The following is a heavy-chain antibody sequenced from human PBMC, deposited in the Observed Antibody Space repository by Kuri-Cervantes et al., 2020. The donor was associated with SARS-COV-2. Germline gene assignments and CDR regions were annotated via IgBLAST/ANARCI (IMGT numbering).Heavy chain of an antibody. Sequence: SETLSLTCTVSGGSISSYYWSWIRQPPGKGLEWIGYIYYSGSTNYNPSLKIRVTISVDTSKNQFSLKLSSVTAADTAVYYCGRLYVDSPGGAFDIWGQGTMVTVSS. V-gene: IGHV4-59*12. J-gene: IGHJ3*02. CDR3: GRLYVDSPGGAFDI. CDR1: GGSISSYY. CDR2: IYYSGST. D-gene: IGHD4-17*01.